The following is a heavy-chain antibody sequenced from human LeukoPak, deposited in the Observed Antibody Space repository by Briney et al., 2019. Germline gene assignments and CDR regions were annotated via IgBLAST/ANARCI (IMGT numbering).Heavy chain of an antibody. D-gene: IGHD4-17*01. V-gene: IGHV4-31*03. Sequence: SETLSLTCTVSGGSISSGSYYWTRIRQHPEKGLEWIGYMYHSGTTYYNPSLKSRVTMSVDTSKNQFSLKLDSVTAADTAVYYCARFSNNHGVKFDYWGQGTLVTVSS. CDR3: ARFSNNHGVKFDY. CDR1: GGSISSGSYY. J-gene: IGHJ4*02. CDR2: MYHSGTT.